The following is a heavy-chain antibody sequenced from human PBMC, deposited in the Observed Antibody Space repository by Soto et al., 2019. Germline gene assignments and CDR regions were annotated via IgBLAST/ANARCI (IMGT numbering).Heavy chain of an antibody. CDR3: ARGRGYSYGYPDY. J-gene: IGHJ4*02. CDR1: GGSISSYY. Sequence: PSETLSLTCTVSGGSISSYYWSWIRQPPGKGLEWIGYIYYSGSTNYNPSLKSRVTISVDTSKNQFSLKLSSVTAADTAVYYCARGRGYSYGYPDYWGQGTLVTVSS. CDR2: IYYSGST. V-gene: IGHV4-59*01. D-gene: IGHD5-18*01.